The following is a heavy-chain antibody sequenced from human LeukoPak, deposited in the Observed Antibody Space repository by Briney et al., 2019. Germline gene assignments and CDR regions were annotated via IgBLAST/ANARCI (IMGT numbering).Heavy chain of an antibody. J-gene: IGHJ5*02. CDR1: GGSISSFY. V-gene: IGHV4-4*07. CDR3: ARAQTNGWYGESDP. D-gene: IGHD6-19*01. CDR2: ISTSGNT. Sequence: SETLSLTCTVSGGSISSFYWSWIRQPAGKGLEWIGRISTSGNTNYNPSLRSRVTMSVDTSKNQFSLKLSSVTAADTAVYYCARAQTNGWYGESDPWGQGTLVTVFS.